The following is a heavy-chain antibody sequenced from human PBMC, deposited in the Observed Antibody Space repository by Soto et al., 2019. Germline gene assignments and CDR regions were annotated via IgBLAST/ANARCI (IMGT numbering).Heavy chain of an antibody. J-gene: IGHJ4*02. V-gene: IGHV3-33*01. Sequence: QVQLVESGGGVVQPGRSLRLSCAASGFTFSSYGMHWVRQAPGKGLEWVAVIWYDGSNKYYADSVKGRFTISRDNSENTLYLQMNSLRAEDTAVYYCARDFGGESSGQHDYWGQGTLVTVSS. CDR3: ARDFGGESSGQHDY. D-gene: IGHD3-22*01. CDR1: GFTFSSYG. CDR2: IWYDGSNK.